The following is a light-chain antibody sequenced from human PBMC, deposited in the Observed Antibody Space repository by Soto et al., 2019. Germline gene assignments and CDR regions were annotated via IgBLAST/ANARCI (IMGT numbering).Light chain of an antibody. Sequence: AIQLTQSPSSLSASVGDRVTITCRVSQGISSALAWYQQKPGKAPKLLIYDASSLESGVPSRFSGSGSGTDFTLTISSLQPEDFATYYCQQFNSWPLFGPGTKVDIK. V-gene: IGKV1-13*02. J-gene: IGKJ3*01. CDR2: DAS. CDR1: QGISSA. CDR3: QQFNSWPL.